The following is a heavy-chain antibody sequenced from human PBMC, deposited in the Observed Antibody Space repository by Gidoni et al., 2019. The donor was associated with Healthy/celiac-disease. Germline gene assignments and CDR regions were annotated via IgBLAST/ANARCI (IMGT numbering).Heavy chain of an antibody. V-gene: IGHV1-69*01. Sequence: QVQLVQSGAEVKKPGSSVKVSCKASGGTFSSDVISWVLQAPGQGLEWMGGIIPIFGTANYAQKFQGRVTITADESTSTAYMELSSLRSEDTAVYYCAREKEDYGSGSYDYWGQGTLVTVSS. J-gene: IGHJ4*02. CDR1: GGTFSSDV. CDR2: IIPIFGTA. D-gene: IGHD3-10*01. CDR3: AREKEDYGSGSYDY.